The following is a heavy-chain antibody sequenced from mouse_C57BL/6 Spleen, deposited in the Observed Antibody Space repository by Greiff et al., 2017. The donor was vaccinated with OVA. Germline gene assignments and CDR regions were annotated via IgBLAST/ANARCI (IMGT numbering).Heavy chain of an antibody. V-gene: IGHV1-15*01. CDR3: TRYLTGLFAY. D-gene: IGHD4-1*01. Sequence: VKLMESGAELVRPGASVTLSCKASGYTFTDYEMHWVKQTPVHGLEWIGAIDPETGGTAYNQKFKGKAILTADKSSSTAYMELRSLTSEDSAVYYCTRYLTGLFAYWGQGTLVTVSA. J-gene: IGHJ3*01. CDR1: GYTFTDYE. CDR2: IDPETGGT.